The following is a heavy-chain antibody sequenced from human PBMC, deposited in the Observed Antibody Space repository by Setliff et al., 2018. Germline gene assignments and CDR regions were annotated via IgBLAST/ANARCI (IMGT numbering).Heavy chain of an antibody. CDR3: ARLSWNGLRYYGLDV. V-gene: IGHV4-59*01. Sequence: LSLTCNVSGVSISSYYWSWIRQPPGEGLESIGYIQKSGGTNYNPALKSRVTISVDTSTNQFSLKLRSVTAADTAVYYCARLSWNGLRYYGLDVWGQGTTVTVSS. CDR2: IQKSGGT. D-gene: IGHD3-3*01. CDR1: GVSISSYY. J-gene: IGHJ6*02.